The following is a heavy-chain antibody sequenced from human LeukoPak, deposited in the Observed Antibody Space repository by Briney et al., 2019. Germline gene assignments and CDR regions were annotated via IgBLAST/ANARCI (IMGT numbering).Heavy chain of an antibody. CDR2: IKQDGSEK. CDR1: GFTFSSYW. J-gene: IGHJ6*03. V-gene: IGHV3-7*01. CDR3: ARVNREGGGYYYYYYMDV. D-gene: IGHD3-16*01. Sequence: PGGSPRLSCAASGFTFSSYWMSWVRQAPGKGLEWVANIKQDGSEKYYVDSVKGRFTISRDNAKNSLYLQMNSLRAEDTAVYYCARVNREGGGYYYYYYMDVWGKGTTVTVSS.